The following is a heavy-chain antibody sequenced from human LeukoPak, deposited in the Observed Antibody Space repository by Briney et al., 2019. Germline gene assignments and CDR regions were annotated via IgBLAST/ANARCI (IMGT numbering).Heavy chain of an antibody. CDR3: AKRAGRGSSYQFMDA. CDR2: VSSSSSYF. D-gene: IGHD2-2*01. V-gene: IGHV3-21*06. J-gene: IGHJ6*03. CDR1: GFTFTTFS. Sequence: MTGGSLRLSCVASGFTFTTFSMNWVRQAPGKGLEWIASVSSSSSYFHYADSVKGRFIVSRDNANSSVALQLNSLRPDDTAVYSCAKRAGRGSSYQFMDAWGKGTTVIVSS.